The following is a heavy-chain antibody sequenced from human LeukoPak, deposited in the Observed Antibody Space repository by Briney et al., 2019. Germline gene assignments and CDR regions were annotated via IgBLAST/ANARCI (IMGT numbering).Heavy chain of an antibody. CDR3: VRGRVYGSGNNWFDP. CDR1: GGSISSHY. Sequence: SETLSLTCSVSGGSISSHYWSWIRQPAGKGLEWIGHIYTSRSTNYDPSLKSRVTMSVDTSKKQFSLKLTSVTAADTVVYYCVRGRVYGSGNNWFDPWGQGTLVTVSS. D-gene: IGHD3-10*01. J-gene: IGHJ5*02. CDR2: IYTSRST. V-gene: IGHV4-4*07.